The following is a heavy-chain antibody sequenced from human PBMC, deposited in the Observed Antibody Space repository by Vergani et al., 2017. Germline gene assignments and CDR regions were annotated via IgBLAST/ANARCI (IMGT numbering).Heavy chain of an antibody. Sequence: EVLLVESGGDLVQPGGSLRLSCEASGFNFQLYWMGWVRQTAEKGLEWVANIKQDGSEDYYVDSVKGRFTITRDNAKKFIYLQMNSLRADDTAVYYCVRGGLATSYNWFDPWGQGTRVTVSS. CDR2: IKQDGSED. V-gene: IGHV3-7*01. D-gene: IGHD5-24*01. CDR3: VRGGLATSYNWFDP. CDR1: GFNFQLYW. J-gene: IGHJ5*01.